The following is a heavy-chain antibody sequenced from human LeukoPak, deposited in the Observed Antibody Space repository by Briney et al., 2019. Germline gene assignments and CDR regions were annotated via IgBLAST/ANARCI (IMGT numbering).Heavy chain of an antibody. CDR1: GFTFSSYA. CDR2: ISGSGGST. Sequence: SGGSLRLSCAASGFTFSSYATSWARQAPGKGLEWVSAISGSGGSTYYADSVKGRFTIPRDNSKNTLYLQMNSLRAEDTAVYYCAKTGKDIVATRGFDYWGQGTLVTVSS. CDR3: AKTGKDIVATRGFDY. D-gene: IGHD5-12*01. J-gene: IGHJ4*02. V-gene: IGHV3-23*01.